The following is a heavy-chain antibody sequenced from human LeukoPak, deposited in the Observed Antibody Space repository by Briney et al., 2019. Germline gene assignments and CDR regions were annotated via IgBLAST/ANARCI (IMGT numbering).Heavy chain of an antibody. D-gene: IGHD5-12*01. CDR2: INHSGST. Sequence: SETLSHTCAVYGGSFSGYYWSWIRHPPPKGLEWVGEINHSGSTNYNPSFKSRVTISVDTSKNQFSLKLSSVTAADTAVYYCARVGMVANLSTFDYWGQGTLVTVSS. V-gene: IGHV4-34*01. CDR3: ARVGMVANLSTFDY. CDR1: GGSFSGYY. J-gene: IGHJ4*02.